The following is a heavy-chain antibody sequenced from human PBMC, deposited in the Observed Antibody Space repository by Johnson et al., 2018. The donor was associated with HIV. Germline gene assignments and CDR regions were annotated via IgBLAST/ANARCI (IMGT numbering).Heavy chain of an antibody. J-gene: IGHJ3*02. D-gene: IGHD6-19*01. CDR2: ISYDGSNK. CDR3: ARARAGDAFDI. CDR1: GFTFSSYA. Sequence: QVLLVESGGGVVQPGRSLRLSCAASGFTFSSYAMHWVRQAPGKGLEWVAVISYDGSNKYYADSVKGRFTISRDNSKNTLYLQMNSLRAEDTAVYYCARARAGDAFDIWGQGTMVTVSS. V-gene: IGHV3-30-3*01.